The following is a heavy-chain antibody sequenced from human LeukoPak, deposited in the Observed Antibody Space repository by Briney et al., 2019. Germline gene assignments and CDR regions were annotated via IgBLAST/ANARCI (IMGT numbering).Heavy chain of an antibody. CDR2: ISYDGSNK. V-gene: IGHV3-30-3*01. Sequence: GGSLRLSCAASGFTFSSYAMHWVRQAPGKGLEWVAVISYDGSNKYYADSVKGRFTISRDNSKNTLYLQMNSLRAEDTAVYYCARLITMIVVVKGQDYWGQGTLVTVSS. CDR1: GFTFSSYA. J-gene: IGHJ4*02. D-gene: IGHD3-22*01. CDR3: ARLITMIVVVKGQDY.